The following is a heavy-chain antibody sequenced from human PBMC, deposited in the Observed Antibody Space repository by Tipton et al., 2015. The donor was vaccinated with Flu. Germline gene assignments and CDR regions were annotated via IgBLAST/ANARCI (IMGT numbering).Heavy chain of an antibody. CDR3: TTDAPEWGGKAFDI. CDR1: GFTFSNAW. V-gene: IGHV3-15*01. J-gene: IGHJ3*02. D-gene: IGHD3-10*01. CDR2: IRSATDGGTA. Sequence: QLVQSGGGLVQPGGSLRLSCAASGFTFSNAWMNWVRQAPGQGLEWVGRIRSATDGGTAEYAAPLKGRFTISRDDSKNTLYLQMNSLKTEDTAVYYCTTDAPEWGGKAFDIWGQGTMVTVSS.